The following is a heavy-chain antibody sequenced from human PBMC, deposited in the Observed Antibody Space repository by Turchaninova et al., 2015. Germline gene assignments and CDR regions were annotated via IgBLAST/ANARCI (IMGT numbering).Heavy chain of an antibody. D-gene: IGHD3-10*01. J-gene: IGHJ4*02. Sequence: LSCAASGFTFSTYEMNWVRQAPGKGPEWVSYISTGGTAIYYAASVKGRFTISRDNAKNSLYLQMDSLTVDDTAVYYCARELAVRGVYFDSWGQGTLVTVSS. V-gene: IGHV3-48*03. CDR1: GFTFSTYE. CDR3: ARELAVRGVYFDS. CDR2: ISTGGTAI.